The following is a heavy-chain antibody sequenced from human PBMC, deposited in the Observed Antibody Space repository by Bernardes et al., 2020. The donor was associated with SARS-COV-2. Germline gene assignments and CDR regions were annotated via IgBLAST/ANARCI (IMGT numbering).Heavy chain of an antibody. J-gene: IGHJ6*02. V-gene: IGHV4-34*01. CDR1: GGSFSGYY. D-gene: IGHD6-19*01. Sequence: SETLSLTCAVYGGSFSGYYWSWIRQPPGKGLEWIGEINHSGSTNYNPSLKSRVTISVDTSKNQFSLKLSSVTAADTAVYYCARAPRIAVAGTLLLRWLRNGMDVWRQATTLTVSS. CDR2: INHSGST. CDR3: ARAPRIAVAGTLLLRWLRNGMDV.